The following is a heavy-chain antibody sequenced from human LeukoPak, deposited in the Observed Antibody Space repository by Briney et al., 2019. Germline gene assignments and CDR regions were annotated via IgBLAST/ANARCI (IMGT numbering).Heavy chain of an antibody. CDR2: IIPIFGTA. D-gene: IGHD2-2*01. Sequence: GASVKVSCKASGGTFSSYAISWVRQAPGQGLEWMGGIIPIFGTANYAQKFQSRVTITADESTSTAYMELSSLRSEDTAVYYCARDGARGVVVPAAVWGQGTTVTVSS. V-gene: IGHV1-69*13. CDR3: ARDGARGVVVPAAV. CDR1: GGTFSSYA. J-gene: IGHJ6*02.